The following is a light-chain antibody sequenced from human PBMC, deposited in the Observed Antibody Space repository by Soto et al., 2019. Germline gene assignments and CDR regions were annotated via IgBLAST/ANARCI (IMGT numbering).Light chain of an antibody. CDR2: GAS. CDR1: QSLSRTY. V-gene: IGKV3-20*01. J-gene: IGKJ1*01. CDR3: QQQSSSPRT. Sequence: EIVLTQSPGTLSLSPGERATLSCRASQSLSRTYLAWYQQNPGQAPRLLIYGASSRATGIPDRFSGSGSGTDFTLTISSLKPVGFAMYFFQQQSSSPRTFGQGTKVEIE.